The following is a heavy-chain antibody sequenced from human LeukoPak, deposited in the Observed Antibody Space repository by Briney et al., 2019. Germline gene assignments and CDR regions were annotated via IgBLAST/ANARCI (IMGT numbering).Heavy chain of an antibody. V-gene: IGHV1-18*01. CDR1: GYTFTSYG. CDR3: ARVRLYDFWSGYYQYYFDY. CDR2: ISAYNGNT. J-gene: IGHJ4*02. D-gene: IGHD3-3*01. Sequence: ASVKVSCKASGYTFTSYGISWVRQAPGQGLEWMGWISAYNGNTNYAQKLQGRVTMTTDTSTSKAYMELRSLRSDDTAVYYCARVRLYDFWSGYYQYYFDYWGQGTLVTVSS.